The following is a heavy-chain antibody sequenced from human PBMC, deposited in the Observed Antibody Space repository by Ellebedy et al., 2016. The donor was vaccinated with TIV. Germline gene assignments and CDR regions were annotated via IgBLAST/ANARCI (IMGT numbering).Heavy chain of an antibody. J-gene: IGHJ5*02. CDR1: GGSISSYY. Sequence: MPSETLSLTCTVSGGSISSYYWSWIRQPPGKGLEWIGYIYYSGSTNYNPSLKSRVTISVDTSKNQFSLKLSSVTAADTAVYYCARSGIAAAGTGWFDPWGQGTLVTVSS. V-gene: IGHV4-59*01. CDR3: ARSGIAAAGTGWFDP. CDR2: IYYSGST. D-gene: IGHD6-13*01.